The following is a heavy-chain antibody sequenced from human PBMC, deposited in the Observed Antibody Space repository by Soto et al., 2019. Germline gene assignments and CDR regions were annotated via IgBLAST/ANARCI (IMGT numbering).Heavy chain of an antibody. CDR3: ARDTALRFLEGPHYGMDV. D-gene: IGHD3-3*01. J-gene: IGHJ6*02. CDR2: IYYSGST. Sequence: SETLSLTCTVSGGSISSYYWSWIRQPPGKGLEWIGYIYYSGSTNYSPSLKSRVTISVDTSKNQFSLKLSSVTAADTAVYYCARDTALRFLEGPHYGMDVWGQGTTVTVSS. V-gene: IGHV4-59*01. CDR1: GGSISSYY.